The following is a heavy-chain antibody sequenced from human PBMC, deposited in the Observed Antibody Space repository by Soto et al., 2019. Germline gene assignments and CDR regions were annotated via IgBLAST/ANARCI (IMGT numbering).Heavy chain of an antibody. CDR3: ARDARAYDY. V-gene: IGHV4-61*01. J-gene: IGHJ4*02. CDR1: GGSVSSGSYY. CDR2: IYYSGST. Sequence: PSETPSLTCTVSGGSVSSGSYYWSWIRQPPGKGLEWIGYIYYSGSTNYNPSLKSRVTISVDTSKNQFSLKLSSVTAADTAVYYCARDARAYDYWGQGTLVTSPQ.